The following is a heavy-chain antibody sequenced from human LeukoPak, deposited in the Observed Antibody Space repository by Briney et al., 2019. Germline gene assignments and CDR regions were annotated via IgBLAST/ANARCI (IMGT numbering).Heavy chain of an antibody. D-gene: IGHD3-16*01. V-gene: IGHV3-48*01. Sequence: GGSLRLSCVASGFTFSSYSMNWVRQAPGKGLEWASYISSSSSTIYYADSVKGRFTISRDNAKNSLYLQMNSLRAEDTAVYYCARVGGYFDYWGQGTLVTVSS. J-gene: IGHJ4*02. CDR3: ARVGGYFDY. CDR2: ISSSSSTI. CDR1: GFTFSSYS.